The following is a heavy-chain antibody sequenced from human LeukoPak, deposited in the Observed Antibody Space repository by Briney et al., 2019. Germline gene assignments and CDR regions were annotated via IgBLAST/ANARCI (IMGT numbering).Heavy chain of an antibody. J-gene: IGHJ6*02. CDR1: GGSISSYY. Sequence: PSETLSLTCTVSGGSISSYYWSWIRQPPGKGLEWIGYIYYSVSTNYNPSLKSRVTISVDTSKNQFSLKLSSVTAADTAVYYCARGFGYYYGMDVWGQGTTVTVSS. D-gene: IGHD3-10*01. CDR3: ARGFGYYYGMDV. V-gene: IGHV4-59*01. CDR2: IYYSVST.